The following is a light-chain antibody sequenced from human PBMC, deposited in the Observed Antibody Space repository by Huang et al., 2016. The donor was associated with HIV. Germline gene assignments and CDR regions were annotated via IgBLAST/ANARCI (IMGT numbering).Light chain of an antibody. J-gene: IGKJ1*01. CDR1: QIVSSY. CDR3: QQRSNWPRT. V-gene: IGKV3-11*01. Sequence: EIVLTQSPATLSLSPGERATLSCRASQIVSSYLAWYQQKSGQAPRLLIYDASNRATGISARFSGSGSGTDFTLTISSLEPEDFAVYYCQQRSNWPRTFGQGTKVEIK. CDR2: DAS.